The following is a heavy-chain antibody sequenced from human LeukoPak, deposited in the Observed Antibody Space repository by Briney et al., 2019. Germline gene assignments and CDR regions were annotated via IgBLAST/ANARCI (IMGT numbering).Heavy chain of an antibody. CDR2: IKQDGSEK. J-gene: IGHJ5*02. Sequence: PGGTLSLSCAASGFTFSSYWMGWVRQDPGKGLEWVANIKQDGSEKYYVDSVKGRFTISRDNAKNSLYLQMISLRAEDTAVYYCARVCSSTSCYFKTRNWFDPWGQGTLVTVSS. CDR1: GFTFSSYW. V-gene: IGHV3-7*01. CDR3: ARVCSSTSCYFKTRNWFDP. D-gene: IGHD2-2*01.